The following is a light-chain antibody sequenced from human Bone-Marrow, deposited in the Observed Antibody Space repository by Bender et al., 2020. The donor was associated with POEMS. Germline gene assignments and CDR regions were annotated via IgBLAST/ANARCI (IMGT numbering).Light chain of an antibody. CDR1: SSNIGSHY. J-gene: IGLJ3*02. CDR3: AVWDDSLNGWV. CDR2: RNN. V-gene: IGLV1-47*01. Sequence: QSVLTQPPSTSGTPGQRVTFSCSGSSSNIGSHYVYWYHHLPGTAPKLLIYRNNQRPSGVPDRFSGSRSGTSASLAISGLQSEDEADYYCAVWDDSLNGWVFGGGTKLTVL.